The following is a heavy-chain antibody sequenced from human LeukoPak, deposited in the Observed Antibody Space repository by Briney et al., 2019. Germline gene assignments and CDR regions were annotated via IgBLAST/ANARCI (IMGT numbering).Heavy chain of an antibody. CDR3: ARGRAWIQLWGVFDY. D-gene: IGHD5-18*01. CDR1: GGSISSYY. CDR2: IYYSGST. Sequence: PSETLSLTCTVSGGSISSYYWSWIRQPPGKGLEWIRYIYYSGSTNYNPSLKSRVTISVDTSKNQFSLKLSSVTAADTAVYYCARGRAWIQLWGVFDYWGQGTLVTVSS. V-gene: IGHV4-59*01. J-gene: IGHJ4*02.